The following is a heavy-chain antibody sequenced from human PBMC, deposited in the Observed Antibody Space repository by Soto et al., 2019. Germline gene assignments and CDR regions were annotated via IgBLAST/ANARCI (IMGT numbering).Heavy chain of an antibody. CDR1: GGSISSGDYY. J-gene: IGHJ4*02. D-gene: IGHD3-16*01. CDR3: ARERLSSFHY. CDR2: IYYSGST. V-gene: IGHV4-30-4*01. Sequence: SETLSLTCTVSGGSISSGDYYWSWIRQPPGKGLEWIGYIYYSGSTYYNPSLKSRVTISVDTSKNQFSLKLRSVTAADTAVYYCARERLSSFHYWGQGTLLTVSS.